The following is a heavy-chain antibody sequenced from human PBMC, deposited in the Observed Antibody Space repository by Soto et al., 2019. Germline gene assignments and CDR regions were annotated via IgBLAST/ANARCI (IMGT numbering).Heavy chain of an antibody. CDR1: GYTFTSYA. CDR3: ARSYCSSTSCYAYYYYYGMDV. CDR2: INAGNGNT. J-gene: IGHJ6*02. D-gene: IGHD2-2*01. Sequence: GASVKVSCKASGYTFTSYAMHWVRQAPGQRLEWMGWINAGNGNTKYSQKLQGRVTITRDTSASTAYTELSSLRSEDTAVYYCARSYCSSTSCYAYYYYYGMDVWGQGTTVTVSS. V-gene: IGHV1-3*01.